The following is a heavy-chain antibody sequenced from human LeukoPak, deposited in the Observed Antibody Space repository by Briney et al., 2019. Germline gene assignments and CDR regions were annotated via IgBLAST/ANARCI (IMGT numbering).Heavy chain of an antibody. J-gene: IGHJ6*02. CDR1: GYTLTELS. Sequence: ALVKVSCKVSGYTLTELSMHWVRQAPGKGLEWMGGFDPEDGETIYAQKFQGRVTMTRNTSISTAYMELSSLRSEDTAVYYCARSWDCSSTSCYIFLRNYYYYGMDVWGQGTTVTVSS. CDR2: FDPEDGET. V-gene: IGHV1-24*01. D-gene: IGHD2-2*02. CDR3: ARSWDCSSTSCYIFLRNYYYYGMDV.